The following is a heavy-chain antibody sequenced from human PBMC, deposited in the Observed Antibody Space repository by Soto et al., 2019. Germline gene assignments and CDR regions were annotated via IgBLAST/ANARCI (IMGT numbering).Heavy chain of an antibody. CDR2: IGNRGSYI. Sequence: EVQLVESGGGLVKPGGSLRLSCVASGFTFSDYSMNWVRKAPGKGLEWISSIGNRGSYIFYADSVKGRFTISSDNAKNSLYLQMGSLTAVDTAVYYCARGCLEVSGIMHMAVWGQWTTVTVSS. D-gene: IGHD1-1*01. CDR3: ARGCLEVSGIMHMAV. J-gene: IGHJ6*02. CDR1: GFTFSDYS. V-gene: IGHV3-21*02.